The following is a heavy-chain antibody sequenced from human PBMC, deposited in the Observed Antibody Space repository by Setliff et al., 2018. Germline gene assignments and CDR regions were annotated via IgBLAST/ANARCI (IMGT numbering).Heavy chain of an antibody. Sequence: PSETLSLTCAVYGGSFSGYYWSWIRQPPGKGLEWIGEINHSGSTNYNPSLKSRVTISVDTSKNHFSLKLSSVTAADTAVYYCARGKVLYDYVWGSYRYEDYYYGMDVWGQGTTVTVSS. CDR1: GGSFSGYY. J-gene: IGHJ6*02. V-gene: IGHV4-34*01. CDR3: ARGKVLYDYVWGSYRYEDYYYGMDV. CDR2: INHSGST. D-gene: IGHD3-16*02.